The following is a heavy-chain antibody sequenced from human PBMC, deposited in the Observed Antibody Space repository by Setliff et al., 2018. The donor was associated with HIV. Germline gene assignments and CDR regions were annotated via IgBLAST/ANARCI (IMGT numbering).Heavy chain of an antibody. CDR3: ARDPRTDSSYAWFDS. V-gene: IGHV3-11*01. Sequence: GGSLRLSCAASGFTFSDHYTSWIRQAPGKGLEWVSSISGTATTIYSADSVKGRFTISRDNSKNSLYLQMTSLRAEDTALYFCARDPRTDSSYAWFDSWGQGTLVTVSS. D-gene: IGHD6-6*01. CDR1: GFTFSDHY. CDR2: ISGTATTI. J-gene: IGHJ5*01.